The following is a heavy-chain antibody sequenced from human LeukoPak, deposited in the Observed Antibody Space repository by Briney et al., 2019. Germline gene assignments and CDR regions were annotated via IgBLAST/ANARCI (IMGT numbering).Heavy chain of an antibody. CDR1: GGSISSSSYY. J-gene: IGHJ4*02. D-gene: IGHD3-22*01. CDR3: ARPDSSAYSCRPPFDS. CDR2: IYYSGST. Sequence: SETLSLTCTVSGGSISSSSYYSGWIRQPPGKGLEWIGSIYYSGSTYYNPSLKSRVTISVDTSKNQFSLKLTSVTAADTAVYYCARPDSSAYSCRPPFDSWGQGILVTVSS. V-gene: IGHV4-39*01.